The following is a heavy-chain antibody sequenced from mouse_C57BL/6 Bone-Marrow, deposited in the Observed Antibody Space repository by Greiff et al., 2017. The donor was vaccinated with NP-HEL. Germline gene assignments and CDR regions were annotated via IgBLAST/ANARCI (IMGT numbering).Heavy chain of an antibody. Sequence: QVQLQQSGAELARPGASVKLSCKASGYTFTSYGISWVKQRTGQGLEWIGEIYPRSGNTYYNEKFKGKATLTADKSSSTAYMQLSSLTSEDSAVYFCARGAAQAPHYYAMDYWGQGTSVTVSS. CDR3: ARGAAQAPHYYAMDY. V-gene: IGHV1-81*01. CDR1: GYTFTSYG. J-gene: IGHJ4*01. D-gene: IGHD3-2*02. CDR2: IYPRSGNT.